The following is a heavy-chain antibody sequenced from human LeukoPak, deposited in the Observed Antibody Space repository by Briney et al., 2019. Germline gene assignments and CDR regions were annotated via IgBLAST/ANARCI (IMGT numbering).Heavy chain of an antibody. Sequence: ASVKVSCKASGYTFTSYGISWVRQAPGQGLEWMGWISAYNGNTNYAQKLQGRVTMTTDTSTSTAYMELRSLRSDDTAVYYCARVKMGRFIAAAGTRSDYWGQGTLVTVSS. V-gene: IGHV1-18*01. CDR1: GYTFTSYG. J-gene: IGHJ4*02. CDR3: ARVKMGRFIAAAGTRSDY. CDR2: ISAYNGNT. D-gene: IGHD6-13*01.